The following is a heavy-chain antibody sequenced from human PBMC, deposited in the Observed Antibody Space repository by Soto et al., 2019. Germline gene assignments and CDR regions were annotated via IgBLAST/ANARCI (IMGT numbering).Heavy chain of an antibody. CDR3: AIGGPDGFCSGGRCYFDS. D-gene: IGHD2-15*01. V-gene: IGHV3-9*01. CDR1: GFTFDDYA. J-gene: IGHJ4*02. CDR2: ISWNSNIV. Sequence: EVHLVESGGGLVQPGRSLRLSCAASGFTFDDYAMYWVRRVPGKGVEWVSSISWNSNIVGYVDSVNGRFTISRDNAKNSLYLQMNSLRPEDTALYYCAIGGPDGFCSGGRCYFDSWGKGTLVTVSS.